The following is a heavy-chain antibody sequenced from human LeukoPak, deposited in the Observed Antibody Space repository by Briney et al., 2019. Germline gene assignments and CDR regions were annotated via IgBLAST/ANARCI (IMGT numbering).Heavy chain of an antibody. D-gene: IGHD3-22*01. CDR1: GYTFTSYG. Sequence: ASVKDSCKASGYTFTSYGISWVRQAPGQGLEWIGWISAYNGNTNYAQKLQGRVTMTTDTSTSTAYMELRSLRSDDTAVYYCARVVRDSSEGYFDYWGQGTLVTVSS. CDR2: ISAYNGNT. V-gene: IGHV1-18*01. J-gene: IGHJ4*02. CDR3: ARVVRDSSEGYFDY.